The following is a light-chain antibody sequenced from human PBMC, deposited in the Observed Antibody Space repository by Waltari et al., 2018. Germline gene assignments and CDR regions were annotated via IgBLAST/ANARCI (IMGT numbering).Light chain of an antibody. J-gene: IGLJ3*02. Sequence: WSQQHPGKDPNVIIYDVSGRPSGFSNRFAGSKAGNSAFLAISGLQAEDEADYCCNSYTGSSSWVFGGGTKLTV. CDR2: DVS. CDR3: NSYTGSSSWV. V-gene: IGLV2-14*03.